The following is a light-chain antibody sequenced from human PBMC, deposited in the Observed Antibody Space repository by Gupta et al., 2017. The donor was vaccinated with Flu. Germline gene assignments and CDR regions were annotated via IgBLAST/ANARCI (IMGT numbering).Light chain of an antibody. V-gene: IGKV1-5*03. CDR2: KSS. CDR3: QQYNTHYT. CDR1: QSVRSL. J-gene: IGKJ2*01. Sequence: VGARVTITCRASQSVRSLLAWSQQKPGKAPKVLIYKSSYLESGVPSRFNGSGFGTEFTLTINSLHPDDFATYYCQQYNTHYTFGQGTKLEIK.